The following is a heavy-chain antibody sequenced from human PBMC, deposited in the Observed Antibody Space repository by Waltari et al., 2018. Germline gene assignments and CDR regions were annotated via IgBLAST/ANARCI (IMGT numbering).Heavy chain of an antibody. Sequence: EVQLLEAGGGLVQPGGSLRLSCGVSGFTFNNSAINCVRRAPGTGLQWVAAITISDATYHADSVKGRFTISRDTSKDTVYLQMNSLRAEDTAVYYCAKPFYNWDDPLVSWGQGTLVTVSS. CDR1: GFTFNNSA. J-gene: IGHJ5*02. V-gene: IGHV3-23*01. CDR2: ITISDAT. CDR3: AKPFYNWDDPLVS. D-gene: IGHD1-20*01.